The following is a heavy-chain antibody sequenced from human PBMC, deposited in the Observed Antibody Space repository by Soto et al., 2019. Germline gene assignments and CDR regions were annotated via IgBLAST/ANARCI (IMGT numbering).Heavy chain of an antibody. CDR3: AREYYDILTGYYNGAFDI. D-gene: IGHD3-9*01. J-gene: IGHJ3*02. CDR2: INWNGGST. Sequence: SLRLSCAPSVFTSDAYRMSVVPPASGKGLEWVSGINWNGGSTGDADSVKGRFTISRDNAKNSLYLQMNSLRAEDTALYYCAREYYDILTGYYNGAFDIWGQGT. CDR1: VFTSDAYR. V-gene: IGHV3-20*04.